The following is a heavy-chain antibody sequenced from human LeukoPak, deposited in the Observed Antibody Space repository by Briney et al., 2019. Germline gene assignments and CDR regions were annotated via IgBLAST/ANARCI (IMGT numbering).Heavy chain of an antibody. D-gene: IGHD3-22*01. V-gene: IGHV5-51*01. Sequence: GESLKISCEGSGYSFTSYWIGWVRQMPGKGLEWMGIIYPGDSDTRYSPSFQGQVTISADKSISTAYLQWSSLKASDTAMYYCARQEDYYDSSGYYQAFDYWGQGTLVTVSS. CDR3: ARQEDYYDSSGYYQAFDY. CDR1: GYSFTSYW. J-gene: IGHJ4*02. CDR2: IYPGDSDT.